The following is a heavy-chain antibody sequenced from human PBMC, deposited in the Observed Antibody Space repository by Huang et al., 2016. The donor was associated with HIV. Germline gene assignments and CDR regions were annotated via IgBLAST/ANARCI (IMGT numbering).Heavy chain of an antibody. CDR1: GGSLSGYY. J-gene: IGHJ5*02. Sequence: QVHLQQWGAGLLKSAETLSLTCAVYGGSLSGYYWRWLRQTPGKGLEWIGEINHLGSPNYNPSLKSRVSISMDGSKKQFSLILRSISDADTAVYFCARDATKNPRGWFDPWGQGTLVTVSS. D-gene: IGHD3-10*01. V-gene: IGHV4-34*02. CDR3: ARDATKNPRGWFDP. CDR2: INHLGSP.